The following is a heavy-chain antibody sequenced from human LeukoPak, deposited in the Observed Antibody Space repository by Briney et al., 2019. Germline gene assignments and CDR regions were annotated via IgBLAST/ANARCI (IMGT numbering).Heavy chain of an antibody. J-gene: IGHJ4*02. CDR1: GFTFSSYG. CDR2: IWYDGSNK. D-gene: IGHD1-26*01. Sequence: GRSLRLSCAASGFTFSSYGMHWVRQAPGKGLEWMAVIWYDGSNKYYADSVKGRFTISRDNSKNTLYLQMNSLRAEDTAVYYCAREEVGAPGDYWGQGTLVTVSS. V-gene: IGHV3-33*01. CDR3: AREEVGAPGDY.